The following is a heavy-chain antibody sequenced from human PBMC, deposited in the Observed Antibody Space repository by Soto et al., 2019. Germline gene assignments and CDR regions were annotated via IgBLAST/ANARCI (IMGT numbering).Heavy chain of an antibody. J-gene: IGHJ3*02. D-gene: IGHD6-6*01. V-gene: IGHV4-59*01. CDR2: IYYSGST. CDR3: ARAGGPKYSSSVDAFDI. CDR1: GGSISSYY. Sequence: QVQLQESGPGLVKPSETLSLTCTVSGGSISSYYWSWIRQPPGKGLEWIGYIYYSGSTNYNPSLKGRVTISVDTSKNQFSLKLSSVTAADTAVYYCARAGGPKYSSSVDAFDIWGQGTMVTVSS.